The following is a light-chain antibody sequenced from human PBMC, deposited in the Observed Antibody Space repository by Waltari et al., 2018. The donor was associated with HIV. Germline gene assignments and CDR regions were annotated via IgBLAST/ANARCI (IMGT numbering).Light chain of an antibody. Sequence: SYELTQPPSVSVSPVQAATITCSGDKLDDKYVCWYQQKPGRSPVLLIYQDDKRLSGIPDRCSGSNSGNTATLTISGTQTMDEADYYCQAWDSGTGVFGTGTTVTVL. V-gene: IGLV3-1*01. CDR1: KLDDKY. CDR2: QDD. J-gene: IGLJ1*01. CDR3: QAWDSGTGV.